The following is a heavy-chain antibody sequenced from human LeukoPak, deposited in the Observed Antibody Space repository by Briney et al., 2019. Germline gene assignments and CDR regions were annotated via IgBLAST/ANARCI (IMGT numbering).Heavy chain of an antibody. Sequence: GGSLRLSCAASGFTFSSYSMNWVRQAPGKGLEWLAIIKQDGSDKYYVDSVKGRFTISRDNTKKALFLQMNSLRSEDTAIYYCARTILAPWGQGTLVIVSS. D-gene: IGHD3-3*01. J-gene: IGHJ5*02. V-gene: IGHV3-7*05. CDR3: ARTILAP. CDR2: IKQDGSDK. CDR1: GFTFSSYS.